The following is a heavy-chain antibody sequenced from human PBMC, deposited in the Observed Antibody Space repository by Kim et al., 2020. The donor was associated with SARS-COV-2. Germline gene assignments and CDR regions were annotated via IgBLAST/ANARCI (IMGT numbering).Heavy chain of an antibody. CDR1: GFTFSDFG. V-gene: IGHV3-33*01. CDR2: ICIDGSNN. CDR3: ARTFRYWSSPTGPVD. J-gene: IGHJ4*01. Sequence: GGSLRLSCVVSGFTFSDFGMHWVRQAPGKGLQWVADICIDGSNNYYADSVKGRFTISKDNSKNTLYLQMDSLRADDTAVYYCARTFRYWSSPTGPVD. D-gene: IGHD2-2*01.